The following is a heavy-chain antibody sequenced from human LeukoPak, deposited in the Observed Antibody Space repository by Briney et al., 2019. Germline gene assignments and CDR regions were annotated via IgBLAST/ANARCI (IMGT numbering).Heavy chain of an antibody. J-gene: IGHJ4*02. D-gene: IGHD4-17*01. CDR3: AKFTVTTPLDY. V-gene: IGHV3-21*04. Sequence: GGSLRLSCAASGFTFSSYSMNWVRQAPGKGLEWVSSISSSSSYIYYADSVKGRFTISRDNSKNTRYLQMNSLRAEDTAVYYCAKFTVTTPLDYWGQGTLVTVSS. CDR1: GFTFSSYS. CDR2: ISSSSSYI.